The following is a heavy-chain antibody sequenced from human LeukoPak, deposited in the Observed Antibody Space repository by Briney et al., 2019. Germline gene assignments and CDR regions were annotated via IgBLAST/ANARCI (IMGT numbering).Heavy chain of an antibody. CDR1: GGSISSGGYS. Sequence: SETLSLTCAVSGGSISSGGYSWSWIRQPPGKGLEWIGYIYHSGSTYYNPSLKSRVTISVDRSKNQFSLKLSSVTPEDTAVYYCARRLTQYDCFDPWGQGILVTVSS. CDR2: IYHSGST. V-gene: IGHV4-30-2*01. CDR3: ARRLTQYDCFDP. J-gene: IGHJ5*02. D-gene: IGHD2-2*01.